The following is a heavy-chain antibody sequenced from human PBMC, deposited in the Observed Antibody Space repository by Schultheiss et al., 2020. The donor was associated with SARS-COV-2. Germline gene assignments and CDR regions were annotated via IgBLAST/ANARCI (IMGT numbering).Heavy chain of an antibody. V-gene: IGHV3-23*01. J-gene: IGHJ4*02. CDR2: ISGSGGST. Sequence: GGSLRLSCAASGFTFSSYAMSWVRQAPGKGLEWVSAISGSGGSTYYADSVKGRFTISRDNSKNTLYLQMNSLRAEDTAVYYCAKTTLYGSGSYYYFDYWGQGTLVTVSS. CDR1: GFTFSSYA. D-gene: IGHD3-10*01. CDR3: AKTTLYGSGSYYYFDY.